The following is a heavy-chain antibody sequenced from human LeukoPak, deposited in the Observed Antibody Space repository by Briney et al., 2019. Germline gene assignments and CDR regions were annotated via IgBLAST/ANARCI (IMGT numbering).Heavy chain of an antibody. CDR2: ISSSSSTI. Sequence: GGSLRLSCAASGFTFSSYSMSWVRQAPGKGLEWVSYISSSSSTIYYADSVKGRFTISRDSAKNSLYLQMNSLRAEDTAVYYCAKGNDIGGYYYPHFDYWGQGTLVTVSS. CDR1: GFTFSSYS. J-gene: IGHJ4*02. CDR3: AKGNDIGGYYYPHFDY. V-gene: IGHV3-48*01. D-gene: IGHD3-22*01.